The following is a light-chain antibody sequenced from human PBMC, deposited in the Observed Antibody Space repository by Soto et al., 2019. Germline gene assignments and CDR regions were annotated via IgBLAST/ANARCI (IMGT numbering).Light chain of an antibody. CDR3: QQYGSPPIP. Sequence: ESGLTQSPGTLSLSPGERATLSCRASQSVSSSYLAWYQQKPGQDPRLLIYGASSRATGIPDRFSGSGSGADFTLPISRLEPEDFAVYSCQQYGSPPIPFGQGKRLEIK. J-gene: IGKJ5*01. V-gene: IGKV3-20*01. CDR1: QSVSSSY. CDR2: GAS.